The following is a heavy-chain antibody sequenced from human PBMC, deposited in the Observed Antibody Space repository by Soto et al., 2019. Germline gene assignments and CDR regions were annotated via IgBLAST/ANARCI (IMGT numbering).Heavy chain of an antibody. J-gene: IGHJ6*03. D-gene: IGHD1-1*01. CDR3: AKHDKDYYYYYMAV. CDR1: GFTFSSYA. CDR2: ISGSGGST. Sequence: EVQLLESGGGLVQPGGSLRLSCAASGFTFSSYAMSWVRQAPGKGLEWVSAISGSGGSTYYADSVKGRFTISRDNSKNTLYLHMNSLRAEDTAVYYCAKHDKDYYYYYMAVWGKGTTVTVSS. V-gene: IGHV3-23*01.